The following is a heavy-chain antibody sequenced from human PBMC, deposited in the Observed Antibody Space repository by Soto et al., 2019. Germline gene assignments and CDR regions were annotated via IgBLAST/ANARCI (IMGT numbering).Heavy chain of an antibody. CDR3: ARLVYDTRLNYMYFDF. Sequence: PSETLSLTCAVSGVSISSGNWWTWVRQTPQRGLEYIGEIFHDGTANYYPSFERRVAISVDTSKNQFSLKLTSVTAADTAIYFCARLVYDTRLNYMYFDFWGQGXLGTVPS. J-gene: IGHJ4*02. CDR2: IFHDGTA. CDR1: GVSISSGNW. V-gene: IGHV4-4*02. D-gene: IGHD2-8*01.